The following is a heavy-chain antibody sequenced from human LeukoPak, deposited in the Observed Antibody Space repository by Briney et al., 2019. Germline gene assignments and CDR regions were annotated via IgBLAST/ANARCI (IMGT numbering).Heavy chain of an antibody. CDR1: GFTFSTYS. J-gene: IGHJ6*03. CDR2: ISNSGSTI. V-gene: IGHV3-48*04. CDR3: ARGDLLGDQGSYYYYYMDV. D-gene: IGHD2-21*02. Sequence: GGSLRLCCEVSGFTFSTYSMNWVRQAPGKGLEWVSYISNSGSTIYYADSVKGRFTISRDNAKNSLFLQMNSLRAEDTAVYYCARGDLLGDQGSYYYYYMDVWGKGTTVTISS.